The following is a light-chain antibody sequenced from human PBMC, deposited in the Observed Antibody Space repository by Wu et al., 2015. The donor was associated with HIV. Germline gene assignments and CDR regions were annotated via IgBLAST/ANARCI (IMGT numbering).Light chain of an antibody. V-gene: IGKV3-15*01. CDR3: QQYDVWRT. CDR1: QSVGSF. J-gene: IGKJ1*01. CDR2: GAS. Sequence: EVVLTQSPALLSVSPGERCTLSCRASQSVGSFLAWYQHKPGQAPRLVIYGASTRATGIPARFSGSGSGTEFTLTISSMQSEDFAVYYCQQYDVWRTFGQGTRVEVK.